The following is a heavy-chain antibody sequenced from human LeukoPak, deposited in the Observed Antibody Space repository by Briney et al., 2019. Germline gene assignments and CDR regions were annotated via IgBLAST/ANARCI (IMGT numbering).Heavy chain of an antibody. J-gene: IGHJ5*02. CDR1: GGSISNYY. CDR2: IFYSGST. Sequence: SETLSLTCTLSGGSISNYYWSWIRQLPGKGLEWIGNIFYSGSTNYNPSLKSRVTISLDTSKNQFSLKLTSVSAADTAVYYCAREGGSYYHWFDPWGQGTLVTVSS. CDR3: AREGGSYYHWFDP. V-gene: IGHV4-59*01. D-gene: IGHD1-26*01.